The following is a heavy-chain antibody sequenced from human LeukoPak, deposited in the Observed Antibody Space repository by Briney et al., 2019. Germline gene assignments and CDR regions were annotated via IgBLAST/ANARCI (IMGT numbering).Heavy chain of an antibody. CDR2: IYYSGST. CDR1: GGSISSYY. Sequence: PSETLSLTCTVSGGSISSYYWSWIRQPPGKGLEWIGYIYYSGSTNYNPSLKSRVTISVDTSKNQFSLKLSSVTAADTAVYYCARWFGELDAFDIWGQGTMVTVSS. CDR3: ARWFGELDAFDI. D-gene: IGHD3-10*01. J-gene: IGHJ3*02. V-gene: IGHV4-59*08.